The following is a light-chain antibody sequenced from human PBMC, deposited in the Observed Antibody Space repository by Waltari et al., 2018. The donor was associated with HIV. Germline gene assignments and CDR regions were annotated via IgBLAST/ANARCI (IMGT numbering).Light chain of an antibody. CDR3: AAWDDSLSGVV. CDR1: SSNIGSAY. CDR2: KDN. V-gene: IGLV1-47*01. Sequence: QSVLTQPPSASGTPGQRVTISCSGSSSNIGSAYVYWYQHLPGTAPKLLIYKDNQRPSGVPDRFSGSKSGTSASLAISGLRPEDEADYSCAAWDDSLSGVVFGGGTKLTVL. J-gene: IGLJ2*01.